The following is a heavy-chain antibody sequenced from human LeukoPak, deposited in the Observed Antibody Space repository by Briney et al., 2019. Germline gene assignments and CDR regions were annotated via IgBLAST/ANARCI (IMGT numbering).Heavy chain of an antibody. V-gene: IGHV4-34*01. CDR1: GGSFSDYY. Sequence: SETLSLTCAVYGGSFSDYYWSWIRQPPGKGLEWIAEIYHSGTTNYSPSLKSRVTVSVDTSKNQFSLRLKSVTAADTAVYYCATLDPQSPRYRGYGMDVWGQGTTVTVSS. CDR2: IYHSGTT. J-gene: IGHJ6*02. CDR3: ATLDPQSPRYRGYGMDV. D-gene: IGHD1-1*01.